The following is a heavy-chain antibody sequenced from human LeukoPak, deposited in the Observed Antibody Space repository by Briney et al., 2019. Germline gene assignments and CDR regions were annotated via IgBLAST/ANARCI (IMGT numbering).Heavy chain of an antibody. CDR2: IYHSGST. V-gene: IGHV4-59*01. J-gene: IGHJ4*02. Sequence: SETLSLTCTVSGGSISSYYWSWIRQTPGKGLEWIGYIYHSGSTNYNPSLKSRVTISVDTSKNQFSLKLSSVTAADTAVYYCARETTGTTSSFDYWGQGTLVTVSS. CDR3: ARETTGTTSSFDY. D-gene: IGHD1-7*01. CDR1: GGSISSYY.